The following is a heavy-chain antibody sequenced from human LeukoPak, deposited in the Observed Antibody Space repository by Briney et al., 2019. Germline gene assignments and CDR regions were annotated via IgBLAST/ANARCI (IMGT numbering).Heavy chain of an antibody. Sequence: SETLSLTCTVSGGSISSYYWSWIRQSPGKGLEWIGYIYYSGSTNYNPSLKSRVTISVDTSKNQFSLKLSSVTAADTAVYYCARHRYDIGLFDYWGQGTLVTVSS. V-gene: IGHV4-59*08. D-gene: IGHD3-9*01. J-gene: IGHJ4*02. CDR1: GGSISSYY. CDR2: IYYSGST. CDR3: ARHRYDIGLFDY.